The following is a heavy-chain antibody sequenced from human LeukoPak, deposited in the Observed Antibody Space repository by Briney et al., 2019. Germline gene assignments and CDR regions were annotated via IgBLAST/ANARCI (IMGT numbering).Heavy chain of an antibody. CDR2: ISGSGSST. J-gene: IGHJ6*02. CDR1: GFTFSSYA. Sequence: RGSLRLSCAASGFTFSSYAMNWVRQAPGKGLEWVSTISGSGSSTYYADSVKGRFTISRDNSKNTLYLQMNSLRVEDTAVYYCAKGLLIKKVSVYGMDVWGQGTTVTVSS. CDR3: AKGLLIKKVSVYGMDV. V-gene: IGHV3-23*01. D-gene: IGHD6-6*01.